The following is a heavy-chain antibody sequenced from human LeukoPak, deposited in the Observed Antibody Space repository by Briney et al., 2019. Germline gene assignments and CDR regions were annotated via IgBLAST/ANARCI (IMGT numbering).Heavy chain of an antibody. CDR3: ARYCSSTNCYKGGFDP. CDR2: IYYSGST. J-gene: IGHJ5*02. CDR1: GGSISSGGYN. Sequence: PSEALSLTCTVSGGSISSGGYNWSWISQHPGKGLEWIGYIYYSGSTYSNPSLKSRVTISVDTSKNQFSLNLSSVTAADTAVYYCARYCSSTNCYKGGFDPWGQGTLVTVSS. V-gene: IGHV4-31*03. D-gene: IGHD2-2*02.